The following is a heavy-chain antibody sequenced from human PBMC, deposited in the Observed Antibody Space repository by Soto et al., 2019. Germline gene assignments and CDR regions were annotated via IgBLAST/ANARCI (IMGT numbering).Heavy chain of an antibody. Sequence: GGSLRLSCVGSGFIFSRYGMHWVRQAPGKGLEWVTGISYDGGERFYADSVKGRFTISRDNSKNRLDLQMSSLRPEDTAVYYCARDLPLSCRGDCNFDFWGKGTLVTVS. CDR1: GFIFSRYG. D-gene: IGHD2-21*02. CDR2: ISYDGGER. J-gene: IGHJ4*02. V-gene: IGHV3-30*03. CDR3: ARDLPLSCRGDCNFDF.